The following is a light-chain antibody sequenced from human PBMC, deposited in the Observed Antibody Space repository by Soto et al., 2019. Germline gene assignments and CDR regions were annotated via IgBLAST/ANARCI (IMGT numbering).Light chain of an antibody. CDR2: AAS. CDR3: QKYNSAPLT. V-gene: IGKV1-27*01. J-gene: IGKJ4*01. CDR1: QGISNY. Sequence: DIQMTQSPSSLSASVGDRVTITCRASQGISNYLAWYQQKPGKVPKLLIYAASTLQSGVPSRFSGSGSGTDLTLTISGLQPEDVATYYCQKYNSAPLTFAEGPRWRSN.